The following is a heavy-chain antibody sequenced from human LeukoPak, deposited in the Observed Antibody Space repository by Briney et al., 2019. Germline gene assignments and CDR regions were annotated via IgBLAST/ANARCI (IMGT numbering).Heavy chain of an antibody. CDR1: GGSFSGYY. Sequence: TSETLSLTCAVYGGSFSGYYWSWIRQPPGKGLEWIGEINHSGSTNYNPSLKGRVTISVDTSKNQFSLKLSSVTAADTAVYYCARIFIRNGYSSYFDCWGQGTLVTVSS. CDR2: INHSGST. D-gene: IGHD5-18*01. J-gene: IGHJ4*02. CDR3: ARIFIRNGYSSYFDC. V-gene: IGHV4-34*01.